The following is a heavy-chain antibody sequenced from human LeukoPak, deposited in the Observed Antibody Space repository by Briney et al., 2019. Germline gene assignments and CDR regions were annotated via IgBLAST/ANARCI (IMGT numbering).Heavy chain of an antibody. Sequence: PGGSLRLSCAASGFTFSSYAMSWVRQAPGKGLEWVSAISGSGGSTYYADPVKGRFTISRDNSKNTLYLQMNSLRAEDTAVYYCAKGVYSYGYIAAFDYWGQGTLVTVSS. V-gene: IGHV3-23*01. D-gene: IGHD5-18*01. CDR3: AKGVYSYGYIAAFDY. CDR2: ISGSGGST. CDR1: GFTFSSYA. J-gene: IGHJ4*02.